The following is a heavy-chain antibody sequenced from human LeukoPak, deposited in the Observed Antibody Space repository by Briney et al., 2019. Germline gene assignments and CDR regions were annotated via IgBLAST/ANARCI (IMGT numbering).Heavy chain of an antibody. J-gene: IGHJ4*02. CDR1: GGSISGYY. V-gene: IGHV4-59*01. Sequence: SETLSLTCTVSGGSISGYYWSWIRQPPGKGLEWIGYIYYSGSTNYNPSLKSRVTISVDTSKNQFSLKLSSVTAADTAVYYCARMGVTAISIYFDYWGQGTLVTVSS. D-gene: IGHD2-21*02. CDR3: ARMGVTAISIYFDY. CDR2: IYYSGST.